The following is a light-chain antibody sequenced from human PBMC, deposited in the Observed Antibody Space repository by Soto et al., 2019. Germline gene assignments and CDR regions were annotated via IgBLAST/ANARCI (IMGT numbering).Light chain of an antibody. CDR1: QSVSSNY. V-gene: IGKV3-20*01. J-gene: IGKJ2*01. Sequence: EIVLTQSPGTLSLSPGERATLSCRASQSVSSNYVAWYQQKPGQAPRLLVFGASSRATGIPDRFNGSGSGTDFTLTISRLEPEDFAVYYCQQYDTSPDTFGQGTKLEIK. CDR2: GAS. CDR3: QQYDTSPDT.